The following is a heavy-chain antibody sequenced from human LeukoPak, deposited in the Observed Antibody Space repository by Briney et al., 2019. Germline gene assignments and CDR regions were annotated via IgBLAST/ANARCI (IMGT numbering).Heavy chain of an antibody. CDR1: GFTFSSYG. D-gene: IGHD3-10*01. J-gene: IGHJ3*02. Sequence: PGGSLRLSCAASGFTFSSYGMHWVRQAPGKGLEWVAVISYDGSNKYYADSVKGRFTISRDNSKNTLYLQMNSLRAEDTAVYYCAKAKTPMVRGVIDAFDIWGQGTMVTVSS. V-gene: IGHV3-30*18. CDR2: ISYDGSNK. CDR3: AKAKTPMVRGVIDAFDI.